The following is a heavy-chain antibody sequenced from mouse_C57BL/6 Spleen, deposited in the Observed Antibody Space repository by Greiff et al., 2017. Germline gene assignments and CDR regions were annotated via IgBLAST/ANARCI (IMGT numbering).Heavy chain of an antibody. Sequence: DVKLVESGGGLVKPGGSLKLSCAASGFTFSSYAMSWVRQTPEKRLEWVATISDGGSYTYYPDNVKGRFTISRDNAKNNLYLQMSHLKSEDTAMYYCAREEYYGSRDYYAMDYWGQGTSVTVSS. CDR3: AREEYYGSRDYYAMDY. CDR1: GFTFSSYA. D-gene: IGHD1-1*01. CDR2: ISDGGSYT. V-gene: IGHV5-4*01. J-gene: IGHJ4*01.